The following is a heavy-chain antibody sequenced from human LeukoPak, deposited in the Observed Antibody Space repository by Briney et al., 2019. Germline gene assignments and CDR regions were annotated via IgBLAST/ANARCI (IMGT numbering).Heavy chain of an antibody. CDR3: AREKYSSSSSVLISDY. V-gene: IGHV1-2*02. D-gene: IGHD6-6*01. Sequence: GASVKVSCKASGYTFTGYYMHWVRQAPGQGLEWMGWINPNSGGTNYAQKFQGRVTMTRDTSISTAYMELSRLRSDDTAVYYCAREKYSSSSSVLISDYWGQGTLVTVSS. CDR2: INPNSGGT. J-gene: IGHJ4*02. CDR1: GYTFTGYY.